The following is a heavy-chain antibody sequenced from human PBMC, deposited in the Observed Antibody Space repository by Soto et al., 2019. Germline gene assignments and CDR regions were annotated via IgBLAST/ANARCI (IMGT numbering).Heavy chain of an antibody. J-gene: IGHJ4*02. CDR1: GYTFTSYA. CDR2: INAGTGNT. CDR3: ATGGYCTGANCYSPSFD. Sequence: QIQLVQSGAEVRKPGASVKVSCKASGYTFTSYAIHWVRQAPGQRLEWMGWINAGTGNTRYSQKFQGRVTITRDTSASTAYMELSGLRSEDTAVYYCATGGYCTGANCYSPSFDWGQGTLVTVSS. V-gene: IGHV1-3*01. D-gene: IGHD2-15*01.